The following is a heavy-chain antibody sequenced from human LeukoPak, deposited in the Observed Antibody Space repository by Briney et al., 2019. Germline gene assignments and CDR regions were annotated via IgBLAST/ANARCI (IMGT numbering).Heavy chain of an antibody. CDR1: GFTFSSYS. Sequence: GGTLTLSCAASGFTFSSYSMSWVRQASGKGLEWVSVISGNGGDTFYADSVKGRFTISRDNSKDMLYLQMNSLRVEDTAVYYCASEYYYATVGDAFDIWGQGTMVTVSS. V-gene: IGHV3-23*01. CDR2: ISGNGGDT. CDR3: ASEYYYATVGDAFDI. D-gene: IGHD3-10*01. J-gene: IGHJ3*02.